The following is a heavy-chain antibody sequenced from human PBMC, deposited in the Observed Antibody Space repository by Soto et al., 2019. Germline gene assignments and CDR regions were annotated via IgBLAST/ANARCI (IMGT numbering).Heavy chain of an antibody. D-gene: IGHD3-22*01. CDR1: GYTFTSYV. V-gene: IGHV1-3*01. CDR2: IHAGNGNI. Sequence: GASVKVSCKASGYTFTSYVMHWVRQAPGQRLEWMGWIHAGNGNIKYSQKFQGKVTFTRDTSASTAYMELRSLRSDDTAVYYCARESVSHYFDSSGQSVWFDPWGQGTLVTVSS. CDR3: ARESVSHYFDSSGQSVWFDP. J-gene: IGHJ5*02.